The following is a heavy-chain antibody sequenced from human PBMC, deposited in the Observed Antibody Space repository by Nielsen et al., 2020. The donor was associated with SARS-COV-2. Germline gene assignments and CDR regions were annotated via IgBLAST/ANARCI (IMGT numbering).Heavy chain of an antibody. Sequence: LSLTCAASGFTFSSYSMNWVRQAPGKGLEWVSYISSSSSTIYYADSVKGRFTISRDNSKNTLYLQMNSLRAEDTAVYYCAKVGYFDWPGAFDIWGQGTMVTVSS. CDR3: AKVGYFDWPGAFDI. CDR2: ISSSSSTI. CDR1: GFTFSSYS. D-gene: IGHD3-9*01. V-gene: IGHV3-48*01. J-gene: IGHJ3*02.